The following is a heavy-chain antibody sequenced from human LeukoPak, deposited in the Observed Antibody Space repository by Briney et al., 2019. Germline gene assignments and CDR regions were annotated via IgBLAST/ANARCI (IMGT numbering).Heavy chain of an antibody. J-gene: IGHJ4*02. CDR2: IDISGGST. CDR1: GFAFSSHA. V-gene: IGHV3-23*01. D-gene: IGHD1-1*01. CDR3: ANEVRPNDY. Sequence: GGSLRLSCAASGFAFSSHAMCWVRQAPRKGLEWVSSIDISGGSTYYADSAEGRFTISRDNSKNTLYLQMNGLRVEDTALYYCANEVRPNDYWGQGTLVTVSS.